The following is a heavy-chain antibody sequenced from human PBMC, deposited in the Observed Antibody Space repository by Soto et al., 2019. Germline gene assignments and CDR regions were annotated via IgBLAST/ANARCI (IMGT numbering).Heavy chain of an antibody. CDR1: GFTFSSYG. J-gene: IGHJ4*02. Sequence: GGSLRLSCAASGFTFSSYGMHWVRQAPGKGLEWVAVIWYDGSNKYYADSVKGRFTISRDNSKNTLYLQMNSLRAEDTAVYYCARGSGYDSYFDYWGQGTLVNVSS. CDR2: IWYDGSNK. V-gene: IGHV3-33*01. CDR3: ARGSGYDSYFDY. D-gene: IGHD5-12*01.